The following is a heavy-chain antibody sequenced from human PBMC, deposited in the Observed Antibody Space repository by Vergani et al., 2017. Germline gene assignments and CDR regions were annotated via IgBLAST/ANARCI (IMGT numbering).Heavy chain of an antibody. D-gene: IGHD6-6*01. Sequence: EVQLVESGGGLVQPGRSLRLSCAASGFTFDDYAMHWVRQAPGKGLEWVSGISWNSGSIGYADSVKGRFTISRDNAKNSLYLQMNSLRAEDTAVYFCARRRGSSYQYNWFDPWGQGTLVTVSS. V-gene: IGHV3-9*01. J-gene: IGHJ5*02. CDR3: ARRRGSSYQYNWFDP. CDR1: GFTFDDYA. CDR2: ISWNSGSI.